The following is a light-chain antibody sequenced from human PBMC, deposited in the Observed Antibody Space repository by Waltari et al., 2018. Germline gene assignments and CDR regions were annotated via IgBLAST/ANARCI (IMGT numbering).Light chain of an antibody. CDR3: QSADSSGTYVV. CDR1: ALPTQY. J-gene: IGLJ2*01. CDR2: KDT. Sequence: SSELTQPPSVSVSPGQTASIPCSADALPTQYGYWYQQKPGQAPVLVIYKDTERPSGIPERFSGSSSGTTVTLTISGVQAEDEADYYCQSADSSGTYVVVGAGTKLTVL. V-gene: IGLV3-25*03.